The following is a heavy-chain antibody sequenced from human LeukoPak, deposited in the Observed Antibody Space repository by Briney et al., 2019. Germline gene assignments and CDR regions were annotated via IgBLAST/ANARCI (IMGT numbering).Heavy chain of an antibody. D-gene: IGHD3-10*01. CDR2: ISAYHGYT. CDR3: TRDPAHEEVRGIFIPYFDC. J-gene: IGHJ4*02. Sequence: ASVKVSCKGSGYTFTGYYMQWVRQPPGQGLEWMGWISAYHGYTNYAQNFQGRVTMPLATSTSTAYMELRRLRSDDTAMYSCTRDPAHEEVRGIFIPYFDCWGQGTLVTVSS. V-gene: IGHV1-18*04. CDR1: GYTFTGYY.